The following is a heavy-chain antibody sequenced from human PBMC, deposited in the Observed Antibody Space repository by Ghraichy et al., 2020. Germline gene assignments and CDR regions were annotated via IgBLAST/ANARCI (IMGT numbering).Heavy chain of an antibody. CDR3: ARPSSGGYDHHYYYAMDV. D-gene: IGHD3-22*01. CDR2: IYYSGST. CDR1: GGSIRSSSYY. J-gene: IGHJ6*02. Sequence: SQTLSLTCTLSGGSIRSSSYYWGWIRQPPGKGLEWIGSIYYSGSTYYNPSLKSRVTISVDWSKNQFSLKLSSVTAADTAVYYCARPSSGGYDHHYYYAMDVWGQGTTVTVSS. V-gene: IGHV4-39*01.